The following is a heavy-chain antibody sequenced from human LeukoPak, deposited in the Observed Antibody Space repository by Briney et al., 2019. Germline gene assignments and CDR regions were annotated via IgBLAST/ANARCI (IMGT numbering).Heavy chain of an antibody. Sequence: SVKVSCKASGYTFTSYDINWVRQAPGQGLEWMGGIIPIFGTANDAQKFQGRVTITADESTSTAYMELSSLRSEDTAVYYCARERGDILTGFHAFDIWGQGTMVTVSS. CDR3: ARERGDILTGFHAFDI. D-gene: IGHD3-9*01. V-gene: IGHV1-69*13. CDR1: GYTFTSYD. J-gene: IGHJ3*02. CDR2: IIPIFGTA.